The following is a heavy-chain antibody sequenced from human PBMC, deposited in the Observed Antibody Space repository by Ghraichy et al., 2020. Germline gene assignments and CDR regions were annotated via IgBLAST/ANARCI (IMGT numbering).Heavy chain of an antibody. CDR1: GGSISSGSYY. Sequence: SETLSLTCTVSGGSISSGSYYWSWIRQPAGKGLEWIGRIYTSGSTNYNPSLKSRVTISVDTSKNQFSLKLSSVTAADTAVYYCARDLPWSGYYTLFTSHYYGMDVWGQGTTVTVSS. V-gene: IGHV4-61*02. CDR3: ARDLPWSGYYTLFTSHYYGMDV. CDR2: IYTSGST. D-gene: IGHD3-3*01. J-gene: IGHJ6*02.